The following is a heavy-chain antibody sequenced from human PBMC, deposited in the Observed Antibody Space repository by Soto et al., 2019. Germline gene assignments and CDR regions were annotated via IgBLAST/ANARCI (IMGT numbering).Heavy chain of an antibody. Sequence: VKVSCKASGYTFFKYFIHWVRQAPGQGLEWIGIINPSRGSATYGPIFQGRVSLTTDMPTSTVYMELSSLRSEDTAIYYCARPLIGNTIDLWGQGTSVTVSS. CDR1: GYTFFKYF. D-gene: IGHD1-7*01. J-gene: IGHJ3*01. V-gene: IGHV1-46*01. CDR3: ARPLIGNTIDL. CDR2: INPSRGSA.